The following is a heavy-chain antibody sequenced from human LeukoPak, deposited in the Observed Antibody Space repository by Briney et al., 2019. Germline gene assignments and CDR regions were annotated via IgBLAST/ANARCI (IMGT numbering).Heavy chain of an antibody. J-gene: IGHJ5*02. CDR3: ARGPAGRSGSDP. Sequence: SETLSLTCAVYGRSFSGYYWSWIRQPPGKGLEWIGEINHSGSTNYNPSLKSRVTISVDTSKNQFSLKLSSVTAADTAVYYCARGPAGRSGSDPWGQGTLVTVSS. CDR2: INHSGST. V-gene: IGHV4-34*01. CDR1: GRSFSGYY. D-gene: IGHD3-10*01.